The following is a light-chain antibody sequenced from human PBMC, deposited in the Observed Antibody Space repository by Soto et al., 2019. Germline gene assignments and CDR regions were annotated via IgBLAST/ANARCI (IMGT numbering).Light chain of an antibody. J-gene: IGLJ1*01. CDR3: CSYADSYYYV. V-gene: IGLV2-11*01. CDR1: SSDVGGYNY. Sequence: QSVLTQPRSVSGSPGQSVTISCTGTSSDVGGYNYVSWYQHHPGKAPKLMISDVSKRPSGVPDRLSGSKSGNTASLTISGLQAEDEADYYCCSYADSYYYVFGTGTKLTVL. CDR2: DVS.